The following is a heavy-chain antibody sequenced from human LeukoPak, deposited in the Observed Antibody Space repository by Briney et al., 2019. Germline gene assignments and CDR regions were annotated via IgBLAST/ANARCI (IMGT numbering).Heavy chain of an antibody. V-gene: IGHV3-49*04. J-gene: IGHJ4*02. D-gene: IGHD3-22*01. CDR2: IRRKDYGGTT. CDR3: ARGDYYDSSGYHLLLDY. CDR1: GFTFGDYG. Sequence: GGSLRLSCTASGFTFGDYGMTWVRQAPGKGLEWVGFIRRKDYGGTTEYAASVKGRITISRDDFKSIAYLQINSLRTEDTAVYYCARGDYYDSSGYHLLLDYWGQGTLVPVSS.